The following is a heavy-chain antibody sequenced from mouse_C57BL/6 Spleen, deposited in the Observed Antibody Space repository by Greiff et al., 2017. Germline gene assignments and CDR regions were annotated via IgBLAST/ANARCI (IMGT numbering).Heavy chain of an antibody. J-gene: IGHJ4*01. Sequence: VKLQESGPGLVQPSQSLSITCTVSGFSLTSYGVHWVRQSPGKGLEWLGVIWSGGSTDYNAAFISRLSISKDNYKSQVFFKMNSLQADDTAIYYCARRMGDYDYAMDYWGQGTSVTVSS. D-gene: IGHD2-4*01. CDR1: GFSLTSYG. CDR3: ARRMGDYDYAMDY. CDR2: IWSGGST. V-gene: IGHV2-2*01.